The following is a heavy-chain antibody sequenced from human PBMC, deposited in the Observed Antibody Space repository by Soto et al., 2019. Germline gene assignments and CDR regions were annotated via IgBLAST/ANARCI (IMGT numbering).Heavy chain of an antibody. CDR1: SYTFDIYG. Sequence: QVQLVQSGGEVRKPGASVKVSCKASSYTFDIYGISWVRQVPGQGPEWMGWISADNGDTKYAQKFQDRVIMTTDTSTSTAYMELRSLRSDETAVYFCARDRSYYYESSGYPFDYWGQGTLVSVSS. CDR2: ISADNGDT. D-gene: IGHD3-22*01. CDR3: ARDRSYYYESSGYPFDY. V-gene: IGHV1-18*01. J-gene: IGHJ4*02.